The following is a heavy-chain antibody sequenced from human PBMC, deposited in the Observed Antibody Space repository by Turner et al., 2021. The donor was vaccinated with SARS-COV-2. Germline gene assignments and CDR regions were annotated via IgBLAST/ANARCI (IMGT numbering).Heavy chain of an antibody. CDR3: ARGGYCSSTSCSPYWYFDL. J-gene: IGHJ2*01. CDR2: MNPDSGNT. CDR1: GYTFTSYD. V-gene: IGHV1-8*03. Sequence: QVQLVQSGAEVKKPGASVKVSCQASGYTFTSYDINWVRQATGQGLEWMGWMNPDSGNTAYAQKFQCRVTITRNTSISTAYMELSSLRSEDTAVYYCARGGYCSSTSCSPYWYFDLWGRGTLVTVSS. D-gene: IGHD2-2*01.